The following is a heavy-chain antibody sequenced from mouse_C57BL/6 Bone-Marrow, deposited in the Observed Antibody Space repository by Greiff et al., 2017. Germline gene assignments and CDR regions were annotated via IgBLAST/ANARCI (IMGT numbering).Heavy chain of an antibody. D-gene: IGHD2-2*01. CDR3: AREKGFYYGYDGYAMDY. J-gene: IGHJ4*01. V-gene: IGHV1-50*01. CDR1: GYTFPSYW. CDR2: IDPSDSYT. Sequence: QVQLQQPGAELVKPGASVKLSCKASGYTFPSYWMQWVKQRPGQGLEWIGEIDPSDSYTNYNQKFKGKATLTVDTSASTAYMQLSSLTSEDSAVYYCAREKGFYYGYDGYAMDYWGQGTSVTVSS.